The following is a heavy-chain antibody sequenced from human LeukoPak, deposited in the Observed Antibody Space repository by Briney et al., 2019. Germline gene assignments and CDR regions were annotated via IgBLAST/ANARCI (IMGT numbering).Heavy chain of an antibody. CDR1: GGTFSSYA. J-gene: IGHJ5*02. D-gene: IGHD2-8*01. CDR3: ARKWSREWFDP. CDR2: IIPIFGTA. Sequence: SVKVSCKASGGTFSSYAISWVRQAPGQGLEWMGGIIPIFGTANYPQKFQGRVTITTDEATSTAYMELSSLRSEDTAVHYCARKWSREWFDPWGQGTLVTVSS. V-gene: IGHV1-69*05.